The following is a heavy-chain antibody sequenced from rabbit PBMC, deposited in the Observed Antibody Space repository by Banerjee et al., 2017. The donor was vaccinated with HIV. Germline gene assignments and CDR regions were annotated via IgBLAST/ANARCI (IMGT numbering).Heavy chain of an antibody. CDR1: GFDFSSYY. Sequence: QLEESGGGLVQPGGSLTLSCKASGFDFSSYYMSWVRQAPGKGLEWIGYIDPVFWSTPTPSWVNGRFTISSHNAQNTLYLQLNSLTAADTATYFCARDLAGVIGWNFTLWGPGTLVTLS. CDR2: IDPVFWST. V-gene: IGHV1S7*01. J-gene: IGHJ4*01. D-gene: IGHD4-1*01. CDR3: ARDLAGVIGWNFTL.